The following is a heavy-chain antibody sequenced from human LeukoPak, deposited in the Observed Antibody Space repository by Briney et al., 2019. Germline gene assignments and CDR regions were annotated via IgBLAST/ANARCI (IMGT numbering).Heavy chain of an antibody. D-gene: IGHD6-6*01. CDR3: ARHNHPRPIDY. CDR2: IYYSGST. V-gene: IGHV4-31*03. Sequence: SQTLSLTCTVSGGSISSGGYYWSWIRQHPGKGLEWIGYIYYSGSTYYNPSLKSRVTISVDTSKNQFSLKLSSVTAADTAVYYCARHNHPRPIDYWGQGTLVTVSS. J-gene: IGHJ4*02. CDR1: GGSISSGGYY.